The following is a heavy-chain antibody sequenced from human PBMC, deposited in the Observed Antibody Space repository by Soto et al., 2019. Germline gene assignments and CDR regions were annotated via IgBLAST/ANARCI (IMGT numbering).Heavy chain of an antibody. D-gene: IGHD2-21*01. CDR2: MNPNSGNT. CDR3: ARAYSPYSFDF. CDR1: GYTFTSYD. J-gene: IGHJ3*01. Sequence: QVQLVQSGAEVKKPGASVKVSCKASGYTFTSYDINWVRQATGQGLEWMGWMNPNSGNTGYAQKFQGRVTMTTCTSNHKAYMKLSSRRSEATEVDYCARAYSPYSFDFWGQGTMVTVCS. V-gene: IGHV1-8*02.